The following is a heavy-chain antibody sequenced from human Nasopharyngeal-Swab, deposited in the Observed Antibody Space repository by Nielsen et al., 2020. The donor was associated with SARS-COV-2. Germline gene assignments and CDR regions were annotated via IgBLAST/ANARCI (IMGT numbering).Heavy chain of an antibody. Sequence: GSLKISCAASGFTFSSYGMHWVRQAPGKGLEWVAVIWYDGSNKYYADSVKGRFTISRDNSKNTLYLQMNSLRAEDTAVYYCARDLSIGSRSIAAAGLPFGYYYGMDVWGQGTTVTVSS. J-gene: IGHJ6*02. D-gene: IGHD6-13*01. CDR3: ARDLSIGSRSIAAAGLPFGYYYGMDV. CDR2: IWYDGSNK. V-gene: IGHV3-33*01. CDR1: GFTFSSYG.